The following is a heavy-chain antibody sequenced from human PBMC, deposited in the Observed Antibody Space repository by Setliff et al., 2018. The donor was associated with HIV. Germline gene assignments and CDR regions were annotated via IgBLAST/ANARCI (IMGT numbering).Heavy chain of an antibody. CDR1: GGSISTYF. V-gene: IGHV4-59*01. J-gene: IGHJ4*02. Sequence: PSETLSLTCTVSGGSISTYFWSWVRQTPGKGLEWIGYIYYTGSTSYNPSFRSRVTISVDTSKNQFSLILDSVAAADTAVYYCARNSQKGIQPLLLASWGPGTLVTVSS. CDR3: ARNSQKGIQPLLLAS. D-gene: IGHD1-1*01. CDR2: IYYTGST.